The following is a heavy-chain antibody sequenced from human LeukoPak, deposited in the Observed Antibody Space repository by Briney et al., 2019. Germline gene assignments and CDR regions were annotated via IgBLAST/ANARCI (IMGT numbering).Heavy chain of an antibody. CDR3: ARVYRDDFWSGYSTHFDY. V-gene: IGHV4-59*01. CDR2: INYSGST. D-gene: IGHD3-3*01. CDR1: GGSISNYY. J-gene: IGHJ4*02. Sequence: TASETLSLTCTVSGGSISNYYWSWIRQPPGKGLEWIGYINYSGSTNYNPSLKSRVTISVDTSKNQFSLKLTSVTAADTAVYYCARVYRDDFWSGYSTHFDYWGQGTLVTVSS.